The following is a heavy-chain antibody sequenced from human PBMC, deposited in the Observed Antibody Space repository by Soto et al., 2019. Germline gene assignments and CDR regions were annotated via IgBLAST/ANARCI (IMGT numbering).Heavy chain of an antibody. V-gene: IGHV4-30-4*01. CDR1: GGSISSGDYY. CDR2: IYYSGST. J-gene: IGHJ4*02. D-gene: IGHD3-16*01. CDR3: ARGGARFDY. Sequence: SETLSLTCTVSGGSISSGDYYWSWIRQAPGKGLEWIGYIYYSGSTYYNPSLKSRVTISVDTSKHQFSLKLSSVTAADTAVYYCARGGARFDYWGQGTLVTSPQ.